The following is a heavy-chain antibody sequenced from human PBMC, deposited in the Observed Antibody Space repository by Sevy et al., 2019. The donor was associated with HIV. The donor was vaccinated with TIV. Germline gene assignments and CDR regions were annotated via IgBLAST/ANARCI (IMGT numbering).Heavy chain of an antibody. CDR3: ARGFHGYFSSFDY. J-gene: IGHJ4*02. D-gene: IGHD5-18*01. Sequence: GGSLRLSCAASGFTVSSNYMSWVRQAPGKGLEWVSVIYSGGSTYYADSVKGRFTISRDNSKNTLYLQMNSLRAEDTAVYYCARGFHGYFSSFDYWGQGTLLTVSS. CDR1: GFTVSSNY. CDR2: IYSGGST. V-gene: IGHV3-53*01.